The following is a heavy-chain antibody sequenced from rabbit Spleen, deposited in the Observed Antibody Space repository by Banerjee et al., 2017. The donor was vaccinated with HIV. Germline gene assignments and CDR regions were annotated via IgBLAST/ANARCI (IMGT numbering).Heavy chain of an antibody. Sequence: QSLEESGGDLVKPGASLTLTCTASGFSFSAGYYMCWVRQAPGKGLEWIGYIDPVFGSTYYASWVNGRFTISRHNAQNTLYLQLSSLTAADTATYFCVRDQAGDADYGPYYLNLWGPGTLVTVS. D-gene: IGHD2-1*01. CDR2: IDPVFGST. CDR3: VRDQAGDADYGPYYLNL. J-gene: IGHJ4*01. CDR1: GFSFSAGYY. V-gene: IGHV1S40*01.